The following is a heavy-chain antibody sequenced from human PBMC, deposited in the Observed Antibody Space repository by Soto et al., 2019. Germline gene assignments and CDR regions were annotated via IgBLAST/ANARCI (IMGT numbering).Heavy chain of an antibody. D-gene: IGHD3-10*01. CDR1: GGSIGGVGYP. CDR3: ARAQFYSGSGNYNNLMFDA. J-gene: IGHJ5*02. Sequence: PSENLSPTCAVYGGSIGGVGYPWSWIRQPPGGGLEWIGYMYHSGTFLKSPSLKTRLTMSLDMSKNQFSLTLNSMTAADTAVYYCARAQFYSGSGNYNNLMFDAWGQGIQVTVS. CDR2: MYHSGTF. V-gene: IGHV4-30-2*01.